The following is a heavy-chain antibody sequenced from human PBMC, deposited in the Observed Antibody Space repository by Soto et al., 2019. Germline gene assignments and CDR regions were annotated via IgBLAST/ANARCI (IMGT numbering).Heavy chain of an antibody. J-gene: IGHJ4*02. CDR3: AKEGGLSGSYYISSSYYFDY. CDR1: GFTFSSCA. Sequence: GGSLRLSCAASGFTFSSCAMGWVRQAPGRGLEWVAIISYDGSNTYYADSVKGRFTFSRDNSKNTLYLQMNSLRAEDTSVYYWAKEGGLSGSYYISSSYYFDYWGQGTLVTVSS. V-gene: IGHV3-30*18. CDR2: ISYDGSNT. D-gene: IGHD1-26*01.